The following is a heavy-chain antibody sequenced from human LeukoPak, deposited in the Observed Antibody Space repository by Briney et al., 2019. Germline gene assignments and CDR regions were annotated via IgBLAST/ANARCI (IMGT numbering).Heavy chain of an antibody. D-gene: IGHD3-3*01. Sequence: GGSLRLSCAASGFTFNSYAMNWVRQAPGKGLEWVSIITGSGGSTYYADSVKGRFTISRDNSKNTLYLQMNSLRAEDTAVYYCARGRGLGVVSPYFDYWGQGTLVTVSS. CDR1: GFTFNSYA. CDR2: ITGSGGST. V-gene: IGHV3-23*01. J-gene: IGHJ4*02. CDR3: ARGRGLGVVSPYFDY.